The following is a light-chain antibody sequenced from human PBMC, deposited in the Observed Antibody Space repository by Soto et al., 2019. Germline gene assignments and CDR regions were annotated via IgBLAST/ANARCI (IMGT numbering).Light chain of an antibody. CDR2: AVS. J-gene: IGLJ3*02. Sequence: QSALTQPASVSGSPGQSITISCTGTSSDVGGYDYVSWYQQHPAKAPKLMIYAVSNRPSGVSNRFSGSKSGNTASLTISGLQADDEADYYCSSYATSNTWVFGGGTQLTVL. V-gene: IGLV2-14*03. CDR3: SSYATSNTWV. CDR1: SSDVGGYDY.